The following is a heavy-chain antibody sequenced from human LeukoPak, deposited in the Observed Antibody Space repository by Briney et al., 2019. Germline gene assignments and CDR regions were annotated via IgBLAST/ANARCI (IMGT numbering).Heavy chain of an antibody. J-gene: IGHJ6*03. D-gene: IGHD3-10*01. CDR3: ASVRQGPGNYMDV. Sequence: GGSLRLSCAASGFTCSSYWMIWVRQCPGKGLEWVANIKEDGRQKYYVDSVRVRFTISRDNAKNSVYLQMNSVRAEDTAVYYCASVRQGPGNYMDVWGKGTTVTISS. CDR1: GFTCSSYW. CDR2: IKEDGRQK. V-gene: IGHV3-7*01.